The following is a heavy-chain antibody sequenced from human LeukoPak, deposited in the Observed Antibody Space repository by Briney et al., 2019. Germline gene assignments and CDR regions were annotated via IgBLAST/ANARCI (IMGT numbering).Heavy chain of an antibody. V-gene: IGHV1-24*01. CDR2: FDPEDGET. Sequence: ASVKVSCKVSGYTLTELSMHWVRQAPGKGLEWMGGFDPEDGETIYAQKFQGRVTMTEDTSTDTAYMELSSLRSEDTAVYYCATDASYSSSSPYYYGMDVWGQGTTVTVSS. J-gene: IGHJ6*02. D-gene: IGHD6-6*01. CDR1: GYTLTELS. CDR3: ATDASYSSSSPYYYGMDV.